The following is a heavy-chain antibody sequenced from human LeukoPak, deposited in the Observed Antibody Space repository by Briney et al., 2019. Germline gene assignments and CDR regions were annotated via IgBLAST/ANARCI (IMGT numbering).Heavy chain of an antibody. D-gene: IGHD1-26*01. CDR2: INEDGGVI. CDR3: AKVPRDSGCY. V-gene: IGHV3-7*01. J-gene: IGHJ4*02. CDR1: GGTFSAYW. Sequence: GGSLRLSCVVSGGTFSAYWMAWVRQAPGKGLEWVAEINEDGGVIYYVDSMKGRFTISRDNAKNSLYLEMKTLGVEDTAVYYCAKVPRDSGCYWGQGTLVTVFS.